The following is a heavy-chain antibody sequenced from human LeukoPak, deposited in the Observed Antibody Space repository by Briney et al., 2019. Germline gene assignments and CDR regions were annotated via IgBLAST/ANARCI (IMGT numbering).Heavy chain of an antibody. CDR2: IGAAGDT. V-gene: IGHV3-13*01. CDR3: ARVAKERVGGVYYFDY. Sequence: PGGSLRLSCAVSGFTFSDYDMHWVRQATGKGREWVSAIGAAGDTYYPGSVKGRFTISRENAKNSLYLQMNSLRAGDTAVYYCARVAKERVGGVYYFDYWGQGTLVTVSS. D-gene: IGHD1-1*01. J-gene: IGHJ4*02. CDR1: GFTFSDYD.